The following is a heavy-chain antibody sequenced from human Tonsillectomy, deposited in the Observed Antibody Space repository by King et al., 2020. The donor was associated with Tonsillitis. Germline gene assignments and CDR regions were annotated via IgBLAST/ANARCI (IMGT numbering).Heavy chain of an antibody. V-gene: IGHV3-48*01. Sequence: VQLVESGGGLVQPGGSLRLSCAASGFTFISYNMNWVRQAPGKGLEWIAYISASSSTIYYADSVKGRFTISRDNAKKSLSLQMNSLRADDTAVYYCARDRRAIFGVALPFDPWGQGTLVTVSS. D-gene: IGHD3-3*01. CDR3: ARDRRAIFGVALPFDP. CDR1: GFTFISYN. CDR2: ISASSSTI. J-gene: IGHJ5*02.